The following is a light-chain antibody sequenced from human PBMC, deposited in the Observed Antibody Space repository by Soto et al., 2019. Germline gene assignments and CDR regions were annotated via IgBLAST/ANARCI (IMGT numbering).Light chain of an antibody. Sequence: DIVMTQSPDSLAVSLGERATINCKSSQSVLYSSNNKNYLAWYQQRPGQPPNLLIYWASTRESGVPDRFSGSGSGTVFTLTISSLQAQDVAIYYCQQYFSFPWTFGQGTTVEIK. J-gene: IGKJ1*01. CDR1: QSVLYSSNNKNY. CDR2: WAS. CDR3: QQYFSFPWT. V-gene: IGKV4-1*01.